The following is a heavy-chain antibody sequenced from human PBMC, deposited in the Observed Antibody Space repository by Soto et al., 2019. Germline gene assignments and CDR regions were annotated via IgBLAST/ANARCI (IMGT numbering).Heavy chain of an antibody. CDR2: LYYSGST. CDR1: GCSISSSRYY. Sequence: SAETLSLTCTVSGCSISSSRYYWGWIRQPPGKGLEWIGSLYYSGSTYYNPSLKSRVTISVDTSKNQFSLKLSSVTAADTAVYYCVGSGYSPFDYWGQGTLVTVSS. V-gene: IGHV4-39*01. CDR3: VGSGYSPFDY. J-gene: IGHJ4*02. D-gene: IGHD3-22*01.